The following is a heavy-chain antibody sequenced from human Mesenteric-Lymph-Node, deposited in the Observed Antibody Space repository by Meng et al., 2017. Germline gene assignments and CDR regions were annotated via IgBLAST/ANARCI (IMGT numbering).Heavy chain of an antibody. V-gene: IGHV4-31*11. CDR2: IYYSGPA. Sequence: SETLSLTCAVSGGPISSPTFRWGWIRQHPGKGLEWLGYIYYSGPALYNPSLKSRLTMSVDKSNNRFFLNLTSVTVADTAVYYCARVLRDWGQGILVTVSS. CDR3: ARVLRD. CDR1: GGPISSPTFR. J-gene: IGHJ4*02.